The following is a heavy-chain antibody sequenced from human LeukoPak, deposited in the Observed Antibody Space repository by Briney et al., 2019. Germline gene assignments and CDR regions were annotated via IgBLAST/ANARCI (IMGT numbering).Heavy chain of an antibody. J-gene: IGHJ4*02. Sequence: PGRSLRLSCAASGFTFSSYAMHWVRQAPGKGLEWVAVISYDGSNKYYADSVKGRFTISRDNSKNTLYLQMNSLRAEDTAVYYCARDRYYYGSGSYFDYWGQGTLATVSS. V-gene: IGHV3-30*04. CDR2: ISYDGSNK. CDR3: ARDRYYYGSGSYFDY. CDR1: GFTFSSYA. D-gene: IGHD3-10*01.